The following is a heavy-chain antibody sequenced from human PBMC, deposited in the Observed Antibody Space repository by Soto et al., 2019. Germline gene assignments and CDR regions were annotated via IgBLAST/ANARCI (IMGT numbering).Heavy chain of an antibody. Sequence: PSETLSLTCAFSGGSISSDNWWTWVRQPPGKGLEWIGEMYHSGSTNYSPSLKSQVTILVDKSKNQFSLKLTSVTAADAALYYCARASAPSMLRGVIINWGQGTLVTVSS. CDR2: MYHSGST. D-gene: IGHD3-10*01. CDR1: GGSISSDNW. V-gene: IGHV4-4*02. CDR3: ARASAPSMLRGVIIN. J-gene: IGHJ4*02.